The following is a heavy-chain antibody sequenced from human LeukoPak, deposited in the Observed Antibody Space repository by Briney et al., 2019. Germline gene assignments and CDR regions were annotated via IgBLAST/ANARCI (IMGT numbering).Heavy chain of an antibody. Sequence: SGGSLRLSCAASGFTFSSYWMSWVRQAPGKGLEGVANIKQDGSEKYYVDAVKGRFTISRDNAKHSLYLQMNSLRAEDTAVYYCAREILPAPPRAYYYDSSGYSSDYWGQGTLVTVSS. CDR2: IKQDGSEK. V-gene: IGHV3-7*01. D-gene: IGHD3-22*01. CDR3: AREILPAPPRAYYYDSSGYSSDY. J-gene: IGHJ4*02. CDR1: GFTFSSYW.